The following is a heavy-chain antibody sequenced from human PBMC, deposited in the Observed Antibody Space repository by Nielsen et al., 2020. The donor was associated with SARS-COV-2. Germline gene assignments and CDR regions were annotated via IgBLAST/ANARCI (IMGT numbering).Heavy chain of an antibody. Sequence: SETLSLTCTVSGGSISSSSYYWGWIRQPPGKGLEWIGYIYYSGSTNYNPSLKSRVTISVDTSKNQFSLKLSSVTAADTAVYYCARAVYCSSTSCYRYYYYYMDVWGKGTTVTSP. CDR1: GGSISSSSYY. J-gene: IGHJ6*03. CDR3: ARAVYCSSTSCYRYYYYYMDV. D-gene: IGHD2-2*02. CDR2: IYYSGST. V-gene: IGHV4-61*05.